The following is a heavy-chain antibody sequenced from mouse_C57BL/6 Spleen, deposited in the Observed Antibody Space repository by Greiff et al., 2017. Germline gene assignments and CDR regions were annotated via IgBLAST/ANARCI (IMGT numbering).Heavy chain of an antibody. V-gene: IGHV3-6*01. CDR2: ISYDGSN. J-gene: IGHJ1*03. CDR1: GYSITSGYY. Sequence: ESGPGLVKPSQSLSLTCSVTGYSITSGYYWNWIRQFPGNKLEWMGYISYDGSNNYNPSLKNRISITRDTSKNQFFLKLNSVTTEDTATYYCARGYYGSSLYFDVWGTGTTVTVSS. CDR3: ARGYYGSSLYFDV. D-gene: IGHD1-1*01.